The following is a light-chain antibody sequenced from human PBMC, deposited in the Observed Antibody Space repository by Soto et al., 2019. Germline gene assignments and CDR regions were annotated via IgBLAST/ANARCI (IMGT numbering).Light chain of an antibody. CDR1: QSVSFY. CDR3: QQRSNWPHT. CDR2: DAS. V-gene: IGKV3-11*01. J-gene: IGKJ2*01. Sequence: EIVLTQFPATLSLSPGERVTLSCRASQSVSFYLAWYQQTPGQAPRLLIYDASNRATGIPARFGGSGSGTDFTLTISSLEPEDFAVYFCQQRSNWPHTFGQGTKLEIK.